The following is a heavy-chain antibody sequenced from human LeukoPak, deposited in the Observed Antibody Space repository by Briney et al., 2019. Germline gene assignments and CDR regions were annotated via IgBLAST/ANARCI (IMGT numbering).Heavy chain of an antibody. CDR1: GYSFTNYW. CDR3: ARSRAETVPVWGSYRHHDAFDI. Sequence: GESLKISCKGSGYSFTNYWIGWVRQMPGKGLEWMGIIYPGDSDTTYKPSFQGQVTISADKSISTTYLQWSSLKASDTAMYYCARSRAETVPVWGSYRHHDAFDIWGQGTMVTVSS. CDR2: IYPGDSDT. J-gene: IGHJ3*02. D-gene: IGHD3-16*02. V-gene: IGHV5-51*01.